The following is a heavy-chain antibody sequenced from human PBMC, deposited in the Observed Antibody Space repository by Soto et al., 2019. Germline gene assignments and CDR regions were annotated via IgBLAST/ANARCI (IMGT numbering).Heavy chain of an antibody. J-gene: IGHJ4*02. D-gene: IGHD2-15*01. Sequence: QVQLVQSGAEVKKPGSSVKVSCKASGGTFSSYAISWVRQAPGQGLEWMGGIIPIFGTANYAQKFQGRVTITADESTSTAYMELSSLRSEDTAVYYCARSVCSGGSCYSDYFDYWGQGTLVTVSS. CDR3: ARSVCSGGSCYSDYFDY. V-gene: IGHV1-69*12. CDR2: IIPIFGTA. CDR1: GGTFSSYA.